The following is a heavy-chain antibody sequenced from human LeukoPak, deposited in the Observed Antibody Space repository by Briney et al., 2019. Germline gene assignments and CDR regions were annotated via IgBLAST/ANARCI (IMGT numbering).Heavy chain of an antibody. J-gene: IGHJ3*02. D-gene: IGHD3-22*01. CDR3: AKRNNNDYYTGLHVFDI. CDR2: ISGSGDRT. V-gene: IGHV3-23*01. Sequence: GGSLRLSCAASGFTFSSYAMTWVRQAPGKGPEWVSGISGSGDRTYYTDSVKGRFTISRDNSKNTLDLQMNSLRAEDTAVYYCAKRNNNDYYTGLHVFDIWGQGTMVTVSS. CDR1: GFTFSSYA.